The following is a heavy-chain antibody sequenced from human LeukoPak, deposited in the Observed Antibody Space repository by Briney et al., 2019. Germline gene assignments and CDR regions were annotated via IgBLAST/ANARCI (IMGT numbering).Heavy chain of an antibody. J-gene: IGHJ6*02. Sequence: ASVKVSCKASGYTFTSYGISWVRQAPGQGLEWMGWISAYNGNTNYAQKLQGRVTMTTDTSTSTAYMELRSLRSDDTAVYYCAREDSYYYYGMDVWAKGPRSPSP. V-gene: IGHV1-18*01. CDR2: ISAYNGNT. CDR3: AREDSYYYYGMDV. CDR1: GYTFTSYG. D-gene: IGHD3-22*01.